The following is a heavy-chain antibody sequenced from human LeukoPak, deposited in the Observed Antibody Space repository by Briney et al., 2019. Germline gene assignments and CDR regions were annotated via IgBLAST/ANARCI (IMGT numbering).Heavy chain of an antibody. Sequence: PGGSLRLSCAASGFTFSSYEMNWVRQAPGKGLEWVSYISSSGSTIYYADSVKGRFTISRDNAKNSLYLQMNSLRAEDTAVYYCARDRNADWGYYYDSSGPSYWGQGTLVTVSS. V-gene: IGHV3-48*03. CDR2: ISSSGSTI. CDR3: ARDRNADWGYYYDSSGPSY. D-gene: IGHD3-22*01. J-gene: IGHJ4*02. CDR1: GFTFSSYE.